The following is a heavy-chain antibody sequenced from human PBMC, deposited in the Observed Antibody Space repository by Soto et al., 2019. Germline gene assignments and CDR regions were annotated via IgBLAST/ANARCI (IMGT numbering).Heavy chain of an antibody. CDR3: ARAYSISWPNAFDI. V-gene: IGHV4-30-2*01. Sequence: QLQLQESGSGLVKPSQTLSLTCAVSGGSISSGDYSWSWIRQPPGKGLDWIGYIYHSGSTYYNPSLKSRVTISVDRSKNQFSLRLSSVTAADTAMYYCARAYSISWPNAFDIWGQGTMVTVSS. CDR1: GGSISSGDYS. CDR2: IYHSGST. J-gene: IGHJ3*02. D-gene: IGHD6-13*01.